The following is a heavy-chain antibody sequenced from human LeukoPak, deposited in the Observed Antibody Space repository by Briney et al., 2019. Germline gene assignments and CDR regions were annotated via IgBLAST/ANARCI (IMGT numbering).Heavy chain of an antibody. D-gene: IGHD3-16*01. Sequence: GGSLRLSCVASGFTFSDYDMHWVRQTTGRGLEWVSAIGPTGDTYYPDSVKGRFTISRENGKNSLYLQMNSLRAEDTAVYYCVRDIRHSFGWGWYFDLWGRGTLVTVSS. V-gene: IGHV3-13*01. CDR1: GFTFSDYD. CDR3: VRDIRHSFGWGWYFDL. J-gene: IGHJ2*01. CDR2: IGPTGDT.